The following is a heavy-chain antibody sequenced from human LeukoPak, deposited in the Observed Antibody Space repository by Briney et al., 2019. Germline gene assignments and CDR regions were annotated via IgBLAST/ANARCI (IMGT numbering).Heavy chain of an antibody. CDR2: IKQDGSEK. CDR3: ARGNDETCDY. CDR1: GFIFSNYF. J-gene: IGHJ4*02. D-gene: IGHD1-1*01. Sequence: GESLRLSCAGSGFIFSNYFMSWIRQAPGKGLEWVANIKQDGSEKYYVDSVKGRFTISRDNAKNSLYLQMNSLRAEDTAVYYCARGNDETCDYWGQGTLVTVSS. V-gene: IGHV3-7*01.